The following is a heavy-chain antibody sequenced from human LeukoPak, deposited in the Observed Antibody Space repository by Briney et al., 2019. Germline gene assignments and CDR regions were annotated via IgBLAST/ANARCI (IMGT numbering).Heavy chain of an antibody. V-gene: IGHV3-21*03. Sequence: GGSLRLSCAASGFSFNMNWVRQAPGKGLEWVSYISSTNGHTYYADSVNGRFTISRDTAKNSLYLQMNSLRVEDTAIYFCARDRDSSGLYGGADLWGQGVLVTVSA. D-gene: IGHD6-19*01. CDR2: ISSTNGHT. CDR3: ARDRDSSGLYGGADL. CDR1: GFSFN. J-gene: IGHJ5*02.